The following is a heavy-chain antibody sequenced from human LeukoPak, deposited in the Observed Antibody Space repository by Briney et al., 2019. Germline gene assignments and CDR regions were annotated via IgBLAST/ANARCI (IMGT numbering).Heavy chain of an antibody. D-gene: IGHD3-22*01. CDR1: GFTFSSYW. Sequence: GGSLRLSCAASGFTFSSYWMHWVRQAPGKGLVWVSRINTGGGSTIYADSVKGRFTISRDNAKNTLYLQMNSLRAEDTAVYYCARGPSGFYFDYWGQGTLVTVSS. CDR3: ARGPSGFYFDY. CDR2: INTGGGST. J-gene: IGHJ4*02. V-gene: IGHV3-74*01.